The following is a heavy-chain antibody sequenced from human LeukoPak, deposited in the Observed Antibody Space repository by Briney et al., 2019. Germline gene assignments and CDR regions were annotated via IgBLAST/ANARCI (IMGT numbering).Heavy chain of an antibody. CDR2: IYYSGST. Sequence: SETLSLTCTVSGGSISSYYWSWIRQPPGKGLEWIGYIYYSGSTNYNPSLKSRVTISVDTSKNQFSLRLSSVTAADTAVYYCARDRRVVRGVIPYNWFDPWGQGTLVTVSS. D-gene: IGHD3-10*01. CDR1: GGSISSYY. J-gene: IGHJ5*02. CDR3: ARDRRVVRGVIPYNWFDP. V-gene: IGHV4-59*12.